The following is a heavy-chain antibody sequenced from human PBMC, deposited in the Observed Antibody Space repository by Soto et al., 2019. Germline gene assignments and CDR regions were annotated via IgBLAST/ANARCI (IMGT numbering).Heavy chain of an antibody. CDR3: ARASEDIVLVPAAMPDYYYYYGMDV. CDR1: GFTFSSYA. CDR2: ISYDGSKK. J-gene: IGHJ6*02. V-gene: IGHV3-30-3*01. D-gene: IGHD2-2*01. Sequence: QVQLVESGGGVVQPGRSLRLSCAASGFTFSSYAMHWVRQAPGKGLEWVAVISYDGSKKYYADSVKGRFTISRDNSKNTLYLQMNSLRAEDTAVYYCARASEDIVLVPAAMPDYYYYYGMDVWGQGTTVTVSS.